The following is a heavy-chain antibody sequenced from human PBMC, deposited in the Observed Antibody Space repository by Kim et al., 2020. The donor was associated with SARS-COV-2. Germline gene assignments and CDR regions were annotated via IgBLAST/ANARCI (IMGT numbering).Heavy chain of an antibody. J-gene: IGHJ4*02. D-gene: IGHD6-19*01. Sequence: ASVKVSCKASGYTFTSYGISWVRQAPGQGLEWMGWISAYNGNTNYAQKLQGRVTMTTDTSTSTAYMELRSLRSDDTAVYYCWRDLKKVSGWPLDYWGQGTLVTVSS. CDR3: WRDLKKVSGWPLDY. CDR1: GYTFTSYG. CDR2: ISAYNGNT. V-gene: IGHV1-18*01.